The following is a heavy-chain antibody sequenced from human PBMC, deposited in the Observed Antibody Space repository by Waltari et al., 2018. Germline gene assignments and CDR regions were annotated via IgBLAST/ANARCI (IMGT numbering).Heavy chain of an antibody. CDR3: ARSPSRLTGTTGLGGWFDP. V-gene: IGHV1-69*13. CDR1: GGTFSSYA. Sequence: QVQLVQSGAEVKKPGSSVKVSCKASGGTFSSYAISWVRQAPGQGLEWMGRIIPIFGTANYAQKFQGRGTITADKSTSTAYMELSSLRSEDTAVYYCARSPSRLTGTTGLGGWFDPWGQGTLVTVSS. D-gene: IGHD1-20*01. J-gene: IGHJ5*02. CDR2: IIPIFGTA.